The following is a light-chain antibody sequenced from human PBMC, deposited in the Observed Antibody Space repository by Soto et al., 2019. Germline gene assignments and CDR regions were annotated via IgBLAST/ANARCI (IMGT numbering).Light chain of an antibody. J-gene: IGKJ4*01. CDR3: QQTRDFPLT. V-gene: IGKV1-12*01. Sequence: DIHMTQSPSSVSASVGDTVTVTCRASQGISRWLAWYQQKPGKAPRLLIYAASSLQNGVPPRFSGTYSGTDFSLTISSLQPGDSATYFCQQTRDFPLTFGGGTKVDIK. CDR1: QGISRW. CDR2: AAS.